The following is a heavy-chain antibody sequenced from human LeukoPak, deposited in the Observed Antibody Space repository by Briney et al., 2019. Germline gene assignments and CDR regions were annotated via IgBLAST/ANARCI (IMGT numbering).Heavy chain of an antibody. Sequence: GGSLRLSCAASGFTFDDYGMSWVRQAPGKGLEWVSGINWNGDSTGYADSVKGRFTISRDNSKNTLYLQMNSLRAEDTAVYYCARDQSYYFDYWGQGTLVTVSS. CDR3: ARDQSYYFDY. J-gene: IGHJ4*02. CDR2: INWNGDST. V-gene: IGHV3-20*04. CDR1: GFTFDDYG.